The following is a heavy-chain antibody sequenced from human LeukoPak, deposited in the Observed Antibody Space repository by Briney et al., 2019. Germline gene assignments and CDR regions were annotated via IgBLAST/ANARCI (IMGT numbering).Heavy chain of an antibody. D-gene: IGHD3-10*01. J-gene: IGHJ6*02. Sequence: SLRLSCAASGFTFHDYAMHWVRQVPGKGLEWVSGINWNSGSIMYADSVKGRFTISRDNARNSLYLQMNSLRPDDTALYYCAKGASGSYPPNFYYYGMDVWGQGTTVTVSS. CDR2: INWNSGSI. CDR3: AKGASGSYPPNFYYYGMDV. V-gene: IGHV3-9*01. CDR1: GFTFHDYA.